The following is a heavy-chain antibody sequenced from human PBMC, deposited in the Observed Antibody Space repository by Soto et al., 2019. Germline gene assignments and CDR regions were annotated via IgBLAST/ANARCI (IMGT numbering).Heavy chain of an antibody. Sequence: QVQLQESGPGLVKPSQTLSLTCTVSGGSISSGGYYWSWIRQHPGKGLEWIGYIYYSGSTYYNPSPKSRVTISVDTSKNQFSLKLSSVTAADTAVYYCARHNYDSSGTAVDVWGQGTTVTVPS. V-gene: IGHV4-31*03. J-gene: IGHJ6*02. CDR1: GGSISSGGYY. CDR3: ARHNYDSSGTAVDV. CDR2: IYYSGST. D-gene: IGHD3-22*01.